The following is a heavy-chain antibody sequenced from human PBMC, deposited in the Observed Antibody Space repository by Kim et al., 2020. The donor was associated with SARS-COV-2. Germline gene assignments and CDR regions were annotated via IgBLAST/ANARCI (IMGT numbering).Heavy chain of an antibody. Sequence: SETLSLTCTVSGGSISSSYYYWGWIRQPPGKGLDWIGTDYYSGTSYYNPSLKSRVTISVDTSENQFSLHLTSVTAADTANYYCARSYYDIFTGHNWFDP. CDR1: GGSISSSYYY. CDR2: DYYSGTS. CDR3: ARSYYDIFTGHNWFDP. D-gene: IGHD3-9*01. J-gene: IGHJ5*02. V-gene: IGHV4-39*01.